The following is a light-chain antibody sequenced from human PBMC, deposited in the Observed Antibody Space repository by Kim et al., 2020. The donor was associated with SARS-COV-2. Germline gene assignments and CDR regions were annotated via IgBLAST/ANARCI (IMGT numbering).Light chain of an antibody. CDR2: SND. CDR3: AAWDDSLNGVV. Sequence: ELTQPPSASGTPGQRVTISCSGSSSNIGSNTVNWYQQLPGTAPKLLIYSNDQRPSGVPDRFSGSKSGTSASLAISGLQSEDEADYYCAAWDDSLNGVVFGGGTQLTVL. J-gene: IGLJ2*01. V-gene: IGLV1-44*01. CDR1: SSNIGSNT.